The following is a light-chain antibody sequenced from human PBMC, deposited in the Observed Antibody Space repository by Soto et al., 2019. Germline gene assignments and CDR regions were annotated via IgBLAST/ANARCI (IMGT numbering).Light chain of an antibody. Sequence: QSVLTQPPSVSGSPGQSVTISCTGTSSDVGGYNRVSWYQQPPGKAPKLLIYDVSNRPSGGSTRFSGSKSGNTASLTISGLQAEDEADYYCTSYATGSAYVFGQGTKVTVL. CDR2: DVS. CDR3: TSYATGSAYV. CDR1: SSDVGGYNR. V-gene: IGLV2-18*02. J-gene: IGLJ1*01.